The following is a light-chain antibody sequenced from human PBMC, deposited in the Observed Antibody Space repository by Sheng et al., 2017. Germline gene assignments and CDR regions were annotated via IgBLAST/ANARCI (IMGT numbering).Light chain of an antibody. CDR2: DAS. J-gene: IGKJ4*01. Sequence: EVVLTQSPATLSLSPGERATLSCRASQSVISSLAWYQQKLGQPPRLLIYDASNRATGIPARFSGSGSGTDFTLSISSLEPEDFAVYYCQQRSNWPLTFGGGTKVEIK. CDR3: QQRSNWPLT. CDR1: QSVISS. V-gene: IGKV3-11*01.